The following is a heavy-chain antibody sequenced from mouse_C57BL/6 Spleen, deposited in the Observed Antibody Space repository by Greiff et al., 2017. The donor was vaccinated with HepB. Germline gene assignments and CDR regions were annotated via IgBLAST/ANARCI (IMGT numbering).Heavy chain of an antibody. Sequence: VQLKESGPGLVKPSQSLSLTCSVTGYSITSGYYWNWIRQFPGNKLEWMGYISYDGSNNYNPSLKNRISITRDTSKNQFFLKLNSVTTEDTATYYCARPGSSAWYFDVWGTGTTVTVSS. J-gene: IGHJ1*03. D-gene: IGHD3-2*02. V-gene: IGHV3-6*01. CDR2: ISYDGSN. CDR1: GYSITSGYY. CDR3: ARPGSSAWYFDV.